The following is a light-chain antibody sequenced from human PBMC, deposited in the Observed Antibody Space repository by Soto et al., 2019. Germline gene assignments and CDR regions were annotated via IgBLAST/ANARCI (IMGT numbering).Light chain of an antibody. V-gene: IGLV2-8*01. CDR1: SSDVGGYNY. CDR2: EVN. J-gene: IGLJ2*01. CDR3: SSYAGSNTDVV. Sequence: QSVLTQPPSASGSPGQSVTISCTGTSSDVGGYNYVSWYQQHPGKVPKLMIYEVNKRPSGVPDRFSGSKSGNTASLTVSGLQADDEADYYCSSYAGSNTDVVFGGGTKLTVL.